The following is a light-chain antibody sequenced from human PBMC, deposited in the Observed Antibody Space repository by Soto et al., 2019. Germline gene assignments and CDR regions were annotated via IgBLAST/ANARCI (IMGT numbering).Light chain of an antibody. CDR2: AAS. CDR3: QQYNNYPPIT. Sequence: DIQMTQSPSSLSASVGDRVTITCRASQSISSYLNWYQQKPGKAPKLLIYAASSLQSGVPSRFSGSGSGTDFTLTISSLQPEDFAVYYCQQYNNYPPITFGQGTRLEI. J-gene: IGKJ5*01. CDR1: QSISSY. V-gene: IGKV1-39*01.